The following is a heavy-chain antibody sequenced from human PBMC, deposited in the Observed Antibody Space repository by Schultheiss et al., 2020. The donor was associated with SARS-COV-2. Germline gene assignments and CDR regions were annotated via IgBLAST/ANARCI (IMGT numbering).Heavy chain of an antibody. J-gene: IGHJ5*02. V-gene: IGHV4-30-4*07. D-gene: IGHD4-11*01. CDR3: ARRQGTVTTRGRPNWFDP. Sequence: SETLSLTCAVSGGSISSGGYSWSWIRQPPGKGLEWIGEIYHSGSTNYNPSLKSRVTISVDTSKNQFSLKLSSVTAADTAVYYCARRQGTVTTRGRPNWFDPWGQGTLVTVSS. CDR1: GGSISSGGYS. CDR2: IYHSGST.